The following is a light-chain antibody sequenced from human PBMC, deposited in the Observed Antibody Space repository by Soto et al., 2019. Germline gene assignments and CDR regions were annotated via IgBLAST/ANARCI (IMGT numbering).Light chain of an antibody. Sequence: EIVLTQSPATLSLSPGERATLSCRARQSVSRYLAWYQPKPGQAPRLLIYDASNRATGIPARFSGSGSGTDCTLTISSLEPEDVAVYYCQQRSDWPSTVGGGTKVQIK. V-gene: IGKV3-11*01. CDR2: DAS. J-gene: IGKJ4*01. CDR3: QQRSDWPST. CDR1: QSVSRY.